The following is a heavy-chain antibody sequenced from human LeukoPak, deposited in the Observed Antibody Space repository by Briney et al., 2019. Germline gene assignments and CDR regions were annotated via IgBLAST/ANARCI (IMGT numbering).Heavy chain of an antibody. D-gene: IGHD2-15*01. J-gene: IGHJ6*02. CDR3: ARGYCSGGSCSRYYYYYGMDV. CDR2: IYPGDSDT. V-gene: IGHV5-51*01. Sequence: GESLKISCKGSGYSLTSYWIGWVRQMPGKGLEWMGIIYPGDSDTRYSPSFQGQVTISADKSISTAYLQWSSLKASDTAMYYCARGYCSGGSCSRYYYYYGMDVWGQGTMVTVSS. CDR1: GYSLTSYW.